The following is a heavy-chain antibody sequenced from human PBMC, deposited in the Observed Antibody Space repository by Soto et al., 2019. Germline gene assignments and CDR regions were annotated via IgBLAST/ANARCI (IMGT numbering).Heavy chain of an antibody. CDR3: ARGSERGYCGGGSCTHYYYYYGMDV. Sequence: GASVKVSCKASGYTFTSYDINWVRQATGQGLEWMGWMNPNSGNTGYAQKFQGRVTMTRNTSISTAYMELSSLRSEDTAVYYCARGSERGYCGGGSCTHYYYYYGMDVWGQGTTVTVSS. D-gene: IGHD2-15*01. V-gene: IGHV1-8*01. J-gene: IGHJ6*01. CDR1: GYTFTSYD. CDR2: MNPNSGNT.